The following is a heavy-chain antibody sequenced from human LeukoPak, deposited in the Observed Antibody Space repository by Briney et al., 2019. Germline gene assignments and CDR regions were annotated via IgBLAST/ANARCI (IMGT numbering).Heavy chain of an antibody. Sequence: SGPTLVNPTQTLTLTCTFSGFSPNTRGVGVGWIRQPPRRALEWLALIYWDDDRRYSPSLKSRLTITKDTSKNQVVLTMTNMDPVDTATYFCAHRKNYYDSSVFDNWGQGTLVTVSS. J-gene: IGHJ4*02. V-gene: IGHV2-5*02. CDR2: IYWDDDR. CDR1: GFSPNTRGVG. D-gene: IGHD3-22*01. CDR3: AHRKNYYDSSVFDN.